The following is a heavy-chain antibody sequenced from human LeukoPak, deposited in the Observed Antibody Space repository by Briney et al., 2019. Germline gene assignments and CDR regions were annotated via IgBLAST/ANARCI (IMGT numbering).Heavy chain of an antibody. V-gene: IGHV3-30*02. Sequence: PGRSLRLSCAASGFTFSSYGMHWVRQAPGKGLEWVTFIRYDGSNKYYADSVKGRFTISRDNSKNTLYLQMNSLRAEDTAVYYCAKVRNLIVVVRDGFDIWGQGTMVTVSS. D-gene: IGHD3-22*01. J-gene: IGHJ3*02. CDR2: IRYDGSNK. CDR3: AKVRNLIVVVRDGFDI. CDR1: GFTFSSYG.